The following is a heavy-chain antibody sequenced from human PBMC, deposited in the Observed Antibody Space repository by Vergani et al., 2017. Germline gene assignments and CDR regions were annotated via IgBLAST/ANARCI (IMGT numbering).Heavy chain of an antibody. V-gene: IGHV3-30-3*01. CDR1: GFTFRRYA. CDR3: ARDPYRGSYFALDY. D-gene: IGHD1-26*01. CDR2: ISYDGSNK. J-gene: IGHJ4*02. Sequence: QVQLVESGGGVVQPGRSLRLSCAASGFTFRRYAMHWVRQAPGKGLEWVAVISYDGSNKYYADSVKGRFTISRDNSKNTLYLQLNSLRAEDTAVYYCARDPYRGSYFALDYWGQGTPVTVSS.